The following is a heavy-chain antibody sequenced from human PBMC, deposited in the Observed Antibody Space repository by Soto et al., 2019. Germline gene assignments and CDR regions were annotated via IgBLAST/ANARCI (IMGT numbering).Heavy chain of an antibody. CDR3: ANIMITFGGVTALDAFDF. Sequence: SGPTLVNPTQTLTLTCTFSGFSLSTSGVGVGWIRQPPGKALEWLALIYWDDDKRYSPSLESRLAITKDTSKNQVVLTMNNLDPVETGTYYCANIMITFGGVTALDAFDFWGQGTMVTVSS. J-gene: IGHJ3*01. CDR1: GFSLSTSGVG. V-gene: IGHV2-5*02. CDR2: IYWDDDK. D-gene: IGHD3-16*01.